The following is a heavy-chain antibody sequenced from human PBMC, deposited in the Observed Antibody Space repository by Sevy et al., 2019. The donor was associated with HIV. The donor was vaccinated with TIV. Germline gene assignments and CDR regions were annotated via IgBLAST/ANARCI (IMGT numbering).Heavy chain of an antibody. CDR2: ISPYNDKT. J-gene: IGHJ4*02. Sequence: ASVKVSCKASGYNFKTYGITWLRQAPGEGFEWMGWISPYNDKTQYEQKFQGRVTMTTDTSTKTVYMELTSLGSDDTAVYYCARGGSSYDVLTYYDYWGQGTLVTVSS. CDR3: ARGGSSYDVLTYYDY. V-gene: IGHV1-18*01. CDR1: GYNFKTYG. D-gene: IGHD3-9*01.